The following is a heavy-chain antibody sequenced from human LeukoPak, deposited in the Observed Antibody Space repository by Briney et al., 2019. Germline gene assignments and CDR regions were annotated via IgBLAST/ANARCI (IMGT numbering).Heavy chain of an antibody. D-gene: IGHD6-13*01. CDR2: ISSSGSTI. CDR3: ARGDKQLVFERRQGGFDP. CDR1: GFTFSGYN. V-gene: IGHV3-48*01. J-gene: IGHJ5*02. Sequence: TGGSLRLSCAASGFTFSGYNMKCVRQAPGKGLEWGSYISSSGSTIYYADSVKGRFTISRDNSKNTLYLQMKSLRAEDTALYYCARGDKQLVFERRQGGFDPWGQGTLVTVSS.